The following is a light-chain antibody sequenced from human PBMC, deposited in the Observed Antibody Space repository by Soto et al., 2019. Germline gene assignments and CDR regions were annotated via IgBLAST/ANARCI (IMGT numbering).Light chain of an antibody. V-gene: IGKV1-9*01. J-gene: IGKJ4*01. CDR3: QQLNSYPFLT. CDR1: QGISRY. Sequence: DIQLTQSPSFLSASVGDRVTITCRASQGISRYLAWYQQKPGKAPKLLIYAASTLQSGVPSRFSGSGSGTELTLTISSLLPEDFATYYCQQLNSYPFLTFGGGTKVEIK. CDR2: AAS.